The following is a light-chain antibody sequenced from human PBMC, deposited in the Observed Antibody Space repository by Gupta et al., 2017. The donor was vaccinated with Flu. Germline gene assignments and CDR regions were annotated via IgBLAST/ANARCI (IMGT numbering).Light chain of an antibody. J-gene: IGKJ2*01. CDR2: GAS. V-gene: IGKV4-1*01. Sequence: NCKSSQSVLYSSDNKNYLAWYQHKPGQPPKLLIYGASTRQSGVPDRFSGSGFDTDFTLTISSLQAEDVAVYYCQQYYKSPVAFGQGTKLEIK. CDR1: QSVLYSSDNKNY. CDR3: QQYYKSPVA.